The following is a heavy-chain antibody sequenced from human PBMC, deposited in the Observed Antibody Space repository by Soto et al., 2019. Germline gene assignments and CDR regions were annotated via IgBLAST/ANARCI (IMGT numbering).Heavy chain of an antibody. CDR1: GFTFTSCA. V-gene: IGHV1-18*01. Sequence: APVKVSSKASGFTFTSCAISWVRQAPGQGLEWMGWISAYNGNTNYAQKLQGRVTMTTDTSTSTAYMELRSLRSDDTAVYYCARDKEIFDYWGQGTLVTVSS. J-gene: IGHJ4*02. CDR2: ISAYNGNT. CDR3: ARDKEIFDY.